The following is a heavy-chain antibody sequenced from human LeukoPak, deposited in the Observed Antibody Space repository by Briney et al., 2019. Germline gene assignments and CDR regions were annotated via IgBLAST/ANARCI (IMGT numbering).Heavy chain of an antibody. Sequence: PGGALRLSCAASGFTLDDYGMSWVRPAPGKGLEWVSGINWNGGSTGYADSVKGRFTISRDNAKNSLYLQMNSLRAEDTALYYCARDYWDSSGYLDYWGQGTLVTVSS. CDR1: GFTLDDYG. V-gene: IGHV3-20*04. CDR3: ARDYWDSSGYLDY. J-gene: IGHJ4*02. CDR2: INWNGGST. D-gene: IGHD3-22*01.